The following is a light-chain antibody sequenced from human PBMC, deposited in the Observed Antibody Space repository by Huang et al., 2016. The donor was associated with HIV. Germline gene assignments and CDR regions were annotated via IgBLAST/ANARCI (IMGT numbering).Light chain of an antibody. V-gene: IGKV3-15*01. J-gene: IGKJ3*01. CDR3: QQYNNWPPAT. CDR2: GAS. CDR1: QSVSSN. Sequence: EIVMTQSPATLSVSPGERATLSCRASQSVSSNSAWYQQKPGQAPRLLIYGASTRATGIPARVSGSGSGTEFTLTISSLQSEDFAVYYCQQYNNWPPATFGPGTKVDIK.